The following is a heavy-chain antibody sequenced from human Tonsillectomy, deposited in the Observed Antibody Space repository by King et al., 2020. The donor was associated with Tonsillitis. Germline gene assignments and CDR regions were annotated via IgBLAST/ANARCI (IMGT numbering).Heavy chain of an antibody. D-gene: IGHD3-3*01. Sequence: QLQESGPGLVKPSETLSLTCTVSGGSTRRYYWRWIRKLPGKGLEGIVYSYYSGSTNYNPSLKSRVTISVDTSKNQFSLKLTSATAPDTAVYYCARHIGASRAFDIWGQGTMVTVSS. CDR3: ARHIGASRAFDI. J-gene: IGHJ3*02. CDR1: GGSTRRYY. CDR2: SYYSGST. V-gene: IGHV4-59*01.